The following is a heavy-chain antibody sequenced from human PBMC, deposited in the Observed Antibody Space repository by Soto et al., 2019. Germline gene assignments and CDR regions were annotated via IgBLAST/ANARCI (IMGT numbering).Heavy chain of an antibody. CDR1: GGYVSSGSYY. J-gene: IGHJ3*02. Sequence: ASGTLSLTCTVSGGYVSSGSYYCSWVRQPPGKGLEWIRYIYYSGSTNYSPSLKSRVTKSVDTSKNQFSMKLSSVTAADTDVYYWAREPRRGYCSSTRCLDAFDIWGQGTRVTVSS. CDR2: IYYSGST. CDR3: AREPRRGYCSSTRCLDAFDI. D-gene: IGHD2-2*01. V-gene: IGHV4-61*01.